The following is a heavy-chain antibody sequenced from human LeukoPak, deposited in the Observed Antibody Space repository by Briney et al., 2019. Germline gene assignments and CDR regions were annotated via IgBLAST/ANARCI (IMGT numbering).Heavy chain of an antibody. CDR2: ISSSGSTI. D-gene: IGHD6-19*01. J-gene: IGHJ4*02. CDR3: ARESVQWQSLDY. Sequence: GGSLRLSCAASGFTFTSYYMTWVRQAPGKGLEWVSYISSSGSTIYYADSVKGRFTISRDNAKNSLYLQMNSLRAEDTAVYYCARESVQWQSLDYWGQGTLVTVSS. V-gene: IGHV3-11*01. CDR1: GFTFTSYY.